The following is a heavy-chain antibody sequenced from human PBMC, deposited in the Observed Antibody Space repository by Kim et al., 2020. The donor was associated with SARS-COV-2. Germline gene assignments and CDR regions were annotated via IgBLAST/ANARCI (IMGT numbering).Heavy chain of an antibody. J-gene: IGHJ1*01. CDR1: GFVFSDYC. CDR3: VRDIIAPGSTEYFHH. D-gene: IGHD1-1*01. Sequence: GRSLRLSCAASGFVFSDYCMSWIRQAPGKGLEWISYISSGADIIYYADSVKGRFAISRDNAGNSLYLQLNSLRAEDTAVYYCVRDIIAPGSTEYFHHWGQGTLVTVSS. V-gene: IGHV3-11*01. CDR2: ISSGADII.